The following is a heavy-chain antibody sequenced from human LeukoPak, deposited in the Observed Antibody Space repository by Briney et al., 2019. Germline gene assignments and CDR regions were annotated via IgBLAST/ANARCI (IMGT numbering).Heavy chain of an antibody. CDR2: IAGSGGSS. CDR1: GFTFSTYA. CDR3: ARVGGRDYGDTYFQH. Sequence: PGGSLRLSCAASGFTFSTYAMSWVRQAPGKGLEWVSAIAGSGGSSYYADSVKGRFTISRDNAKNSLYLQMNSLRAEDTAVYYCARVGGRDYGDTYFQHWGQGTLVTVSS. V-gene: IGHV3-23*01. J-gene: IGHJ1*01. D-gene: IGHD4-17*01.